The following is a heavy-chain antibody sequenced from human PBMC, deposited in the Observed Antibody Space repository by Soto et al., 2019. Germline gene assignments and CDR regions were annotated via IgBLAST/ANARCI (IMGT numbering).Heavy chain of an antibody. CDR1: GFTFSNSW. V-gene: IGHV3-74*01. CDR3: GRDLRPIDF. Sequence: GGSLRLSCAASGFTFSNSWMHWVRQAPGKGLVWVSRITSDGSTTTYADSVKGRFTISRDNAKNTLYLQMNSLRAEDTAVYYCGRDLRPIDFWGQGTLVSVS. CDR2: ITSDGSTT. J-gene: IGHJ4*02.